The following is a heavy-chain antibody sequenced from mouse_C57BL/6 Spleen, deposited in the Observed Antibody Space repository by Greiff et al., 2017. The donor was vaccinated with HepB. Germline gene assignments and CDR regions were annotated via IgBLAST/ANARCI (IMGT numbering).Heavy chain of an antibody. J-gene: IGHJ2*01. Sequence: DVQLVESEGGLVQPGSSMKLSCTASGFTFSDYYMAWVRQVPEKGLEWVANINYDGSSTYYLDSLKSRFIISRDNAKNILYLQMSSLKSEDTATYYCARAIYYGYYFDDWGQGTTLTVSS. CDR1: GFTFSDYY. V-gene: IGHV5-16*01. D-gene: IGHD2-1*01. CDR3: ARAIYYGYYFDD. CDR2: INYDGSST.